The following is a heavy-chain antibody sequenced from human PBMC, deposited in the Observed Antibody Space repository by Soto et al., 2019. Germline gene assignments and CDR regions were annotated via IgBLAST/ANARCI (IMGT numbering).Heavy chain of an antibody. D-gene: IGHD1-26*01. CDR2: ISANNGNT. Sequence: QVQLVQSGAEVKKPGASVKVSCKASGYTFTSYGISWVRQAPGQGLEWMGWISANNGNTNYAQKLQGRVTMTTDPSTSTAYLALRSLRSDDTPVYYCARDRGSYALDYWGQGTLVTVSS. J-gene: IGHJ4*02. V-gene: IGHV1-18*01. CDR3: ARDRGSYALDY. CDR1: GYTFTSYG.